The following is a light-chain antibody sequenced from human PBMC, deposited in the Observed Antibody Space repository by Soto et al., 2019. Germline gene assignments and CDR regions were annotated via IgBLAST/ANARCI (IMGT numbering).Light chain of an antibody. CDR2: DAS. Sequence: EIILTQSPDTLSLSPGERATLSCRASQSVSSNLAWYQQKPGQAPRLLIYDASNRATGIPARFSGSGSGTDFTLTISSLEPEDFAVYYCQQRSNWLITFGQGTRLEI. CDR3: QQRSNWLIT. CDR1: QSVSSN. V-gene: IGKV3-11*01. J-gene: IGKJ5*01.